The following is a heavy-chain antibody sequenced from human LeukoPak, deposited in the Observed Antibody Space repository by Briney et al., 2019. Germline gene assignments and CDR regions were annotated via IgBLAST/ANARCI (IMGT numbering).Heavy chain of an antibody. CDR3: AEDLSTVFDALNI. CDR2: ISGDGDTT. D-gene: IGHD4-17*01. Sequence: PGGSLRLSCAASGFTFHDYAMHWVRQAREKGLEWVSLISGDGDTTYYAASVKGRFTISRDNKKNFLYLQMNNLGTEDTALFYCAEDLSTVFDALNIWGQGTLVTVSS. V-gene: IGHV3-43*02. J-gene: IGHJ3*02. CDR1: GFTFHDYA.